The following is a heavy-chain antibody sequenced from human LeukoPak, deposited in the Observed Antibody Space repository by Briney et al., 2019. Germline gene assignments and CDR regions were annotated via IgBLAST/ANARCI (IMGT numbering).Heavy chain of an antibody. J-gene: IGHJ3*02. D-gene: IGHD2-8*01. CDR1: GFTFSDHE. V-gene: IGHV3-48*03. Sequence: PGGSLRLSCAASGFTFSDHELDWVRQAPGKGLQWVSYIRSGRGTIKYAECVGGRFTIFRDDATESVFLQMPRLRAEDTAIYFCGSSRQYVGAFDIWGQGTLVTVSS. CDR3: GSSRQYVGAFDI. CDR2: IRSGRGTI.